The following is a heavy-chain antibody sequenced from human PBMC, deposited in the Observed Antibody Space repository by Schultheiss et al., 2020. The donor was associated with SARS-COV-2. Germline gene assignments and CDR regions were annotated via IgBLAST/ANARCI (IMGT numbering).Heavy chain of an antibody. CDR1: GGSISSYY. V-gene: IGHV4-59*01. J-gene: IGHJ6*03. CDR3: ARASTQFYYSMDV. D-gene: IGHD5/OR15-5a*01. Sequence: SETLSLTCTVSGGSISSYYWSWIRQPPGKGLEWIGYIYHSGNTKYNPSLKSRVTISVDTSKNEFSLKLSSVTAADTAVYYCARASTQFYYSMDVWGTGATVTVSS. CDR2: IYHSGNT.